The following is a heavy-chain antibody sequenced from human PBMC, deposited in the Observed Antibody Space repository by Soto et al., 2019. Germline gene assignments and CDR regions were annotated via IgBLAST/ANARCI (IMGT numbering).Heavy chain of an antibody. CDR2: ISSSSSYI. D-gene: IGHD6-13*01. CDR1: GFTLSSYS. J-gene: IGHJ6*02. Sequence: GGSLRLSCAASGFTLSSYSMNWVRQAPGKGLEWVSSISSSSSYIYYADSVKGRFTISRDNAKNSLYLQMNSLRAEDTAVYYCARDLRGPSQSIAAAGFFLYGMDVWGQGTTVTVSS. CDR3: ARDLRGPSQSIAAAGFFLYGMDV. V-gene: IGHV3-21*01.